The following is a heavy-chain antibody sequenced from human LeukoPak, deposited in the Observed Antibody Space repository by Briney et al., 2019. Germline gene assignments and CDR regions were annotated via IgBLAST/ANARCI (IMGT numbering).Heavy chain of an antibody. J-gene: IGHJ3*02. CDR1: GFTFSSYS. CDR2: ISSSSSYI. CDR3: ARDTGYGDYAHAFDI. V-gene: IGHV3-21*01. Sequence: PGGSLRLSCAASGFTFSSYSMNWVRQAPGKGLEWVSSISSSSSYIHYADSVKGRFTISRDNAKNSLYLQMNSLRAEDTAVYYCARDTGYGDYAHAFDIWGQGTMVTVSS. D-gene: IGHD4-17*01.